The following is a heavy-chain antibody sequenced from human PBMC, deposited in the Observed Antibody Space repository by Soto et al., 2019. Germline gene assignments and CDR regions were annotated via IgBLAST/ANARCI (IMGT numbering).Heavy chain of an antibody. CDR2: ISGSGGST. J-gene: IGHJ6*02. Sequence: GGSLRLSCAASGFTFSSYAMSWVRQTPGKGLEWISAISGSGGSTYYADSVKGRVTISRDNSKHTLYLQRNSLRAEDTAVYYCANQGVPSDVDTAIVDYYYYGMDVWGQGTTGTGSS. V-gene: IGHV3-23*01. D-gene: IGHD5-18*01. CDR3: ANQGVPSDVDTAIVDYYYYGMDV. CDR1: GFTFSSYA.